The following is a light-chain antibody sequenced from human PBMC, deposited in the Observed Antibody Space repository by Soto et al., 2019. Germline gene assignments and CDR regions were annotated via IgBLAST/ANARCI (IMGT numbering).Light chain of an antibody. CDR2: GAS. V-gene: IGKV3-20*01. J-gene: IGKJ1*01. CDR1: QSVSSY. CDR3: HQYGSLPPRT. Sequence: VWTQYPATLSVSPGERATLSCRASQSVSSYLAWYQQKPGQAPRLLIYGASSRATGIPERICGSGSGADFFLTTIRLVPEEVAVDYCHQYGSLPPRTFCQGAKADIK.